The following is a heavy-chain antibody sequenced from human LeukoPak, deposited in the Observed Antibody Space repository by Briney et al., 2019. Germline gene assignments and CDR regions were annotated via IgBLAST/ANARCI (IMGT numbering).Heavy chain of an antibody. J-gene: IGHJ6*03. D-gene: IGHD3-22*01. V-gene: IGHV4-34*01. CDR3: ARGLGFYDSSGYYYSRYYYYYMDV. CDR1: GGSISSYY. Sequence: SETLSLTCTVSGGSISSYYWSWIRQPPGKGLEWIGEINHSGSTNYNPSLKSRVTISVDTSKNQFSLKLSSVTAADTAVYYCARGLGFYDSSGYYYSRYYYYYMDVWGKGTTVTVSS. CDR2: INHSGST.